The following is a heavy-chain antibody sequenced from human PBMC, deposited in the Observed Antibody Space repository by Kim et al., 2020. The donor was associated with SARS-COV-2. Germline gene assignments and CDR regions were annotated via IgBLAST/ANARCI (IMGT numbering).Heavy chain of an antibody. Sequence: GGSLRLSCAASGFTFSSYAMSWVRQAPGKGLEWVSVIYSGGSSTYYADSVKGRFTISRDNSKNTLYLQMNSLRAEDTAVYYCAKDPEIHREVGGCAFDIWGQGTMVTVSS. CDR1: GFTFSSYA. V-gene: IGHV3-23*03. CDR3: AKDPEIHREVGGCAFDI. J-gene: IGHJ3*02. D-gene: IGHD3-16*01. CDR2: IYSGGSST.